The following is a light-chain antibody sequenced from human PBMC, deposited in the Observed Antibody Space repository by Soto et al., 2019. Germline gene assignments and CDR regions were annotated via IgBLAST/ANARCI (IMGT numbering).Light chain of an antibody. CDR3: QKYNCAAWP. CDR2: VAS. J-gene: IGKJ1*01. Sequence: DIQMTQSPSSLSASVGDRVTITCRASQGISNYLAWYQQQPGKVPKLLIYVASTLQSGVPSRFSGSGSGTEFTLTISSLQPEDVATYYCQKYNCAAWPFGQGTKVEIK. V-gene: IGKV1-27*01. CDR1: QGISNY.